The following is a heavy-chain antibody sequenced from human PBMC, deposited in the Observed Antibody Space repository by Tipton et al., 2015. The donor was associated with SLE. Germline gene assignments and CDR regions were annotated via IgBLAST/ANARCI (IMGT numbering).Heavy chain of an antibody. Sequence: GLVKPSETLSLTCAVDGDSFMGYYLTWIRQSPGRGLEWIGEINHSGSTDYSPSLRGRGTISLDRSKNQFFLNLTSVTAADTAVYYCARGPPIFWGSYRPKKREYGFDIWGQGTMVTVSS. CDR1: GDSFMGYY. CDR3: ARGPPIFWGSYRPKKREYGFDI. V-gene: IGHV4-34*01. CDR2: INHSGST. J-gene: IGHJ3*02. D-gene: IGHD3-16*02.